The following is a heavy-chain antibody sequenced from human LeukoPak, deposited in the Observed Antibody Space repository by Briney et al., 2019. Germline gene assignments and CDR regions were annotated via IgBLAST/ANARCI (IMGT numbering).Heavy chain of an antibody. Sequence: SETLSLTCAVYGGSFSGYYWSWIRQPPGKGLEWIGEINHSGNTNYNPSLKSRVTISVDTSKNQFSLKLSSVTAADTAVYYCARLGSSGWGGKNEYYFDYWGQGTLVTVSS. CDR1: GGSFSGYY. CDR2: INHSGNT. CDR3: ARLGSSGWGGKNEYYFDY. D-gene: IGHD6-19*01. J-gene: IGHJ4*02. V-gene: IGHV4-34*01.